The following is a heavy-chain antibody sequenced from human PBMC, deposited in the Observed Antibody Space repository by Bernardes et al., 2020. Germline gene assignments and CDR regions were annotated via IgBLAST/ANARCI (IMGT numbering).Heavy chain of an antibody. CDR1: GFTLGDYA. D-gene: IGHD6-19*01. V-gene: IGHV3-49*03. CDR3: TRAGPPPSSGWDNC. CDR2: IRSKAYGGTT. Sequence: GSLRLSCTASGFTLGDYAMSWFRQAPGKGLEWVGCIRSKAYGGTTEYAASVKGRFTISSDNSKSIAFLQRNTLKTEDTAVYYCTRAGPPPSSGWDNCWGQGTLVTVSS. J-gene: IGHJ4*02.